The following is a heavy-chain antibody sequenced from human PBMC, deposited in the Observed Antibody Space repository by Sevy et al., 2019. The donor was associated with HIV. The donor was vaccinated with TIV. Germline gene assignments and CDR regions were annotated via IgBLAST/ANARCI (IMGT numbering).Heavy chain of an antibody. CDR3: ARAYAHYGDSIGFYYRMDV. CDR1: GFTFSSYW. V-gene: IGHV3-74*01. J-gene: IGHJ6*02. CDR2: INGDGGSA. D-gene: IGHD4-17*01. Sequence: GGSLRLSCAASGFTFSSYWMHWVRQAPGKGLLWVSLINGDGGSANYADSVKGRFIISRDNAKNTLYLQMNSLRAEDTAMYYCARAYAHYGDSIGFYYRMDVWGQGITVTVSS.